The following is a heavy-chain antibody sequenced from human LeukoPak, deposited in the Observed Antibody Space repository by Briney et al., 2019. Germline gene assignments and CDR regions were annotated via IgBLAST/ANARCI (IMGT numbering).Heavy chain of an antibody. CDR3: ARDKAGEQWLEPFDY. V-gene: IGHV3-30*04. Sequence: SGGSLRLSCAASGFTFSSYAMHWVRQAPGKRLEWVAVISYDGSNKYYADSVKGRFTISRDNSKNTLYLQMNSLRAEDTAVYYCARDKAGEQWLEPFDYWGQGTLVTVSS. D-gene: IGHD6-19*01. CDR2: ISYDGSNK. J-gene: IGHJ4*02. CDR1: GFTFSSYA.